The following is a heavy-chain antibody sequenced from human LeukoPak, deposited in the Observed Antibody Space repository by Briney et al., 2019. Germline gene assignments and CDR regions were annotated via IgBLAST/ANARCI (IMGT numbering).Heavy chain of an antibody. J-gene: IGHJ6*03. CDR3: ARAGRLVRGVIVPTYYYMDV. Sequence: ASVKVSCKASGGTFSSYAISWVRQAPGQGLEWMGIINPIGGSATYAQKFQDRVTLTRDTSTSTVYMELRSLTSQDTAVYYCARAGRLVRGVIVPTYYYMDVWGKGTTVTIPS. CDR1: GGTFSSYA. V-gene: IGHV1-46*01. D-gene: IGHD3-10*01. CDR2: INPIGGSA.